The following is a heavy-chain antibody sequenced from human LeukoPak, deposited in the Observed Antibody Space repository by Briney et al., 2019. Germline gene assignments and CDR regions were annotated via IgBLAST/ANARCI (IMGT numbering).Heavy chain of an antibody. D-gene: IGHD3-10*01. CDR3: ARGKREWFPLYLWFDP. CDR2: INPNSGGT. J-gene: IGHJ5*02. Sequence: GASVKVSCKASGYTFTSYSMQWVRQAPGQGLEWMGWINPNSGGTNYAQKLQGRVTMTRDTSISTAYMELSRLRSDDTAVYYCARGKREWFPLYLWFDPWGQGTLVTVSS. V-gene: IGHV1-2*02. CDR1: GYTFTSYS.